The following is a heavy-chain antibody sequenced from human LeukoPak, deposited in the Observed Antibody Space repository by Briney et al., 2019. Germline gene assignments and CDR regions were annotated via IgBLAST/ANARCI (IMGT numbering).Heavy chain of an antibody. CDR1: GFTFSSYA. CDR2: ISGSGGST. D-gene: IGHD1-26*01. J-gene: IGHJ4*02. Sequence: GGSLRLSCAASGFTFSSYAMSWVRQAPGKGLEWVSAISGSGGSTYYADSVKGRFTISRDNSKNTLYLQMNSLRAEDTAVYYCARDARLPNWELLYYFDYWGQGTLVTVSS. V-gene: IGHV3-23*01. CDR3: ARDARLPNWELLYYFDY.